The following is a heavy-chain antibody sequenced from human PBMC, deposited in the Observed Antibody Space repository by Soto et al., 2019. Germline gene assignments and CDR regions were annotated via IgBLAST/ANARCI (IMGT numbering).Heavy chain of an antibody. J-gene: IGHJ6*02. Sequence: EVQLVESGGGLVQPGGSLRLSCAASGFTFSSYWMHWVRQAPGKGLVWVSRIKSDGSTSYADSVKGRFTISRDNAKNTVYMQMKSLRAEDTAVYYCARGRWNTAGMDVWGQGTTVIVSS. CDR2: IKSDGST. D-gene: IGHD1-1*01. CDR3: ARGRWNTAGMDV. CDR1: GFTFSSYW. V-gene: IGHV3-74*01.